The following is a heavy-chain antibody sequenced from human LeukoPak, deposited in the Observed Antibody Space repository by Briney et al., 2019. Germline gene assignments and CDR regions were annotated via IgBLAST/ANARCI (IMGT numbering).Heavy chain of an antibody. J-gene: IGHJ4*02. D-gene: IGHD6-13*01. Sequence: GGSLRLSCAASGFSFSSYAMSWVRQAPGKGLEWVSLISGSGGSTYYADSVKGRFTISRDNSKNTLYLQMNSLRAEDTAVYYCAKVPFDYSNLGSWGQGTLVTVSS. CDR1: GFSFSSYA. V-gene: IGHV3-23*01. CDR3: AKVPFDYSNLGS. CDR2: ISGSGGST.